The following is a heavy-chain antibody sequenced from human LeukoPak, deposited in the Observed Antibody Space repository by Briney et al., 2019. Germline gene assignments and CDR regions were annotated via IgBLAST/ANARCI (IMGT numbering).Heavy chain of an antibody. CDR2: ISSTSGTI. CDR1: GFIFRSHT. Sequence: GGSLRLSCAASGFIFRSHTMNWVRQGPGKGLEWVSYISSTSGTIYYADSVKGRFTISRDNAKNSLYLQMNSLGDEDTAVYYCTRDYYGMDVWGQGTTVTVSS. V-gene: IGHV3-48*02. CDR3: TRDYYGMDV. J-gene: IGHJ6*02.